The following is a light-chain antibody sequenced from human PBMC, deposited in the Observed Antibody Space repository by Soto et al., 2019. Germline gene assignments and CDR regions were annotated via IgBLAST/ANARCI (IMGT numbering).Light chain of an antibody. CDR3: QQYGGSPPQT. J-gene: IGKJ1*01. CDR1: QSVSSNY. V-gene: IGKV3-20*01. Sequence: ESVLTQSPGTLSVSPGERATLSCRASQSVSSNYLAWYQQKPGQAPRLLIHGASSRATGIPDRFSGSGSGTDCTLIISRLEPEDFAVYYCQQYGGSPPQTFGQGTKVEIK. CDR2: GAS.